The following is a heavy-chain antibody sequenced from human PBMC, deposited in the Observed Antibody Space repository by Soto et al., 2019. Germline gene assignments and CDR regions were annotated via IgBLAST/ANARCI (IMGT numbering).Heavy chain of an antibody. J-gene: IGHJ4*02. D-gene: IGHD3-22*01. CDR1: GFSFSTYA. V-gene: IGHV3-23*01. Sequence: PGGSLRLSCAASGFSFSTYAMGWVRQAPGKGLEWVSAISSSGGGTYYVDSVKGRFTISRDNSRNTLYLQLNDLRAEDTAVYYCAKDSVPNDSSAYSSLLLDFWGEGT. CDR2: ISSSGGGT. CDR3: AKDSVPNDSSAYSSLLLDF.